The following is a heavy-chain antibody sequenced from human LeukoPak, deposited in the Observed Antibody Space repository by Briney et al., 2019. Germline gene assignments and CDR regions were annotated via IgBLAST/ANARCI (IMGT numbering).Heavy chain of an antibody. V-gene: IGHV3-30-3*02. CDR2: ISYDGSNK. D-gene: IGHD5-24*01. Sequence: PGRALRLSCAQSGFTPCSYAIHWGRQDPGKGLEWVAVISYDGSNKYKAGSVRGRFTNSRDNSKNTRYRQMNSRRAEDRAVYYWAKDSGDGYNLNLQHWGQSNLVTVSP. CDR3: AKDSGDGYNLNLQH. J-gene: IGHJ1*01. CDR1: GFTPCSYA.